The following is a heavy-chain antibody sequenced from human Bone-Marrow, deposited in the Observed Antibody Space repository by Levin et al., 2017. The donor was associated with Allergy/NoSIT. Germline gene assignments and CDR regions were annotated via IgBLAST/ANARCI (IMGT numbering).Heavy chain of an antibody. D-gene: IGHD3-10*01. CDR2: ISSSSSYT. CDR3: ARVQVRGVIGEDAFDI. CDR1: GFTFSDYY. V-gene: IGHV3-11*03. J-gene: IGHJ3*02. Sequence: PGGSLRLSCAASGFTFSDYYMSWIRQAPGKGLEWVSYISSSSSYTNYADSVKGRFTISRDNAKNSLYLQMNSLRAEDTAVYYCARVQVRGVIGEDAFDIWGQGTMVTVSS.